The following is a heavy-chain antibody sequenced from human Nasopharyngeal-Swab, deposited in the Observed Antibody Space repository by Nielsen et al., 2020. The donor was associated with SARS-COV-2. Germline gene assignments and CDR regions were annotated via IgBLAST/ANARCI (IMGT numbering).Heavy chain of an antibody. J-gene: IGHJ5*02. CDR3: ARVIPTVTTSNWFDP. CDR2: IYYSGST. V-gene: IGHV4-31*03. D-gene: IGHD4-11*01. CDR1: GGSISSGGYY. Sequence: LRLSCTVSGGSISSGGYYWSWIRQHPGKGLEWIGYIYYSGSTYYNPSLKSRVTISVDTSKNQFSLKLSSVTAADTAVYYCARVIPTVTTSNWFDPWGQGTLVTVSS.